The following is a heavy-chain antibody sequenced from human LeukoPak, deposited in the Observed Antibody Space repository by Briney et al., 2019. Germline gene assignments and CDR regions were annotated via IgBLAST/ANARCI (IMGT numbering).Heavy chain of an antibody. CDR2: IYYSGST. CDR3: ARGGMAAAGVYYYMDV. V-gene: IGHV4-59*01. CDR1: GGSISSYY. D-gene: IGHD6-13*01. Sequence: SETLSLTCTVSGGSISSYYWSWILQPPRKGLEWIGYIYYSGSTNYNPSLKSRVTISVDTSKNQFSLKLSSVTAADTAVYYCARGGMAAAGVYYYMDVWGKGTTVTVSS. J-gene: IGHJ6*03.